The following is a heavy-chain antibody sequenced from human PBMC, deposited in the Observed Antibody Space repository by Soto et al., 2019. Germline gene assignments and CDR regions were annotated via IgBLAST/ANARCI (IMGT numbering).Heavy chain of an antibody. CDR2: IIPIFGTA. CDR1: GGTFSSYA. D-gene: IGHD1-20*01. V-gene: IGHV1-69*12. CDR3: ASRITGSPNYSYGMDV. J-gene: IGHJ6*02. Sequence: QVQLVQSGAEVKKPGSSVKVSCKASGGTFSSYAINWVRQAPGQGLEWMGGIIPIFGTADYAQKFQGRVTMTADESKSTDHLELSSLRSEDTAVYYCASRITGSPNYSYGMDVWGQGTTVTVSS.